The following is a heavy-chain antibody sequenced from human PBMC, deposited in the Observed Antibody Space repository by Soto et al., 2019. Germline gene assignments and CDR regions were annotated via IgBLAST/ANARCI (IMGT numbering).Heavy chain of an antibody. CDR2: IIPVFGSP. J-gene: IGHJ4*02. V-gene: IGHV1-69*06. D-gene: IGHD3-3*01. CDR3: ARGQGRLSDSGVLMHYFDY. CDR1: GGTFNSYA. Sequence: GASVKVSCKTSGGTFNSYAIAWVRQAPGRGLEWMGGIIPVFGSPNHAQNFQGRVTITADTATSTASMELTSLRSEDTAVYYCARGQGRLSDSGVLMHYFDYWSLGTQVTVSS.